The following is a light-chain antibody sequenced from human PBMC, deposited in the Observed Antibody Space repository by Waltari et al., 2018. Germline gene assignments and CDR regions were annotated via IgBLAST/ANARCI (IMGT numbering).Light chain of an antibody. CDR2: DVS. CDR1: SSDGGGYNY. Sequence: QSALTQPASVSGSPGQSITISCTGTSSDGGGYNYGSWYQQHPGKAPKLMIYDVSNRPSGVSNRFSGSKSGNTASLTISGLQAEDEADYYCSSYTSSSTPVVFGGGTKLTVL. V-gene: IGLV2-14*01. CDR3: SSYTSSSTPVV. J-gene: IGLJ2*01.